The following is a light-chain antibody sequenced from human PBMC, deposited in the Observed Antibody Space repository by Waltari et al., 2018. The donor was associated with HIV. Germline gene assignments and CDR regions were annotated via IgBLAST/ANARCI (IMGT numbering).Light chain of an antibody. V-gene: IGKV3-20*01. CDR3: QQYDTPPFT. J-gene: IGKJ3*01. CDR1: QIVNNRY. CDR2: GAS. Sequence: CRANQIVNNRYIAGYQQKPGQTPRLLMYGASSRATGIPDRFSGSGSGTDFTLTISRLEPEDFAVYYCQQYDTPPFTFGPGTKVDIK.